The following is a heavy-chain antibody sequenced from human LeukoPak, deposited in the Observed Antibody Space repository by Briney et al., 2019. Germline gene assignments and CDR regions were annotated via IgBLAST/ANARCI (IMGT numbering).Heavy chain of an antibody. Sequence: GGSLRLSCAASGFTFSSYGMTWVRQAPGKGLEWVSSISGSGDYTNYAGSVKGRFTVSRDNYENMLYLEMTSLRAEDTAVYYCAKDPYQTYRETGSARADYWGQGTLVTVSS. D-gene: IGHD3-10*01. CDR2: ISGSGDYT. J-gene: IGHJ4*02. V-gene: IGHV3-23*01. CDR1: GFTFSSYG. CDR3: AKDPYQTYRETGSARADY.